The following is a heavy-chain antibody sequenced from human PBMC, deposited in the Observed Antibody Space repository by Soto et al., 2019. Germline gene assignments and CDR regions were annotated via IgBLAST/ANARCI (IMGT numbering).Heavy chain of an antibody. CDR2: INSDGIST. Sequence: PGGSLRVSCAASWFTVSRYWMHCVLQAPGRGLVWVSRINSDGISTSYADSVTGRFTISRDNAKNTLYLQMNSLRAEDTAVYYCARDPCGGACYSNWFDPWGQGTLVTVSS. CDR1: WFTVSRYW. D-gene: IGHD2-21*02. J-gene: IGHJ5*02. CDR3: ARDPCGGACYSNWFDP. V-gene: IGHV3-74*01.